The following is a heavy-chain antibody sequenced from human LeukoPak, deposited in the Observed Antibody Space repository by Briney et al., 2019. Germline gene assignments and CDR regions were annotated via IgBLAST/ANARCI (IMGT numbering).Heavy chain of an antibody. J-gene: IGHJ3*02. V-gene: IGHV4-59*01. CDR2: IYYSGST. CDR3: AGGASGYDFWSGYWGAFDI. Sequence: PSETLSLTCTVSGGSISSYYWSWIRQPPGKGLEWIGYIYYSGSTSYNPSLKSRVTISVDTSKNQFSLKLSSVTAADTAVYYCAGGASGYDFWSGYWGAFDIWGQGTMVTVSS. CDR1: GGSISSYY. D-gene: IGHD3-3*01.